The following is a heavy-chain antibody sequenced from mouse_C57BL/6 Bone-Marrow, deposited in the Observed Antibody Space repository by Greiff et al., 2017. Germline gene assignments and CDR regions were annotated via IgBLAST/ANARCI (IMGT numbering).Heavy chain of an antibody. D-gene: IGHD2-3*01. Sequence: EVKLVESEGGLVQPGSSMKLSCTASGFTFSDYYMAWVRQVPEKGLEWVANINYDGSSTYYLDSLKSRFIISRDNAKNILYLQMSSLKSEDTATYYCARDDGSYAMDYWGQGTSVTVSS. V-gene: IGHV5-16*01. CDR3: ARDDGSYAMDY. J-gene: IGHJ4*01. CDR2: INYDGSST. CDR1: GFTFSDYY.